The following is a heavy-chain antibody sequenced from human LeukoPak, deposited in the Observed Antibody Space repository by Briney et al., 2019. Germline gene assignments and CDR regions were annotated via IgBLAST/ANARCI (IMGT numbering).Heavy chain of an antibody. Sequence: GGSLRLSCAASGFTFSKYGMSWVRQARGKGLEWVSVISGSGGTTYYADSVKGRFSISRDNSNNTLYLQMNSLRAEDTAVYYCAKLYSSSSSLVYWGQGTLVTVSS. D-gene: IGHD6-6*01. CDR1: GFTFSKYG. J-gene: IGHJ4*02. CDR3: AKLYSSSSSLVY. V-gene: IGHV3-23*01. CDR2: ISGSGGTT.